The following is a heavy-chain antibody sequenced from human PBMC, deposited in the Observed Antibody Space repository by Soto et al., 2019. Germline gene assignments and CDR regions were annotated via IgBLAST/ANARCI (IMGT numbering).Heavy chain of an antibody. CDR2: MNPNSGNT. V-gene: IGHV1-8*01. D-gene: IGHD6-6*01. CDR3: ARGRSIAARSRNWIVL. J-gene: IGHJ5*02. Sequence: ASVKVSCKASGYTFTSYDINWVRQATGQGLEWMGWMNPNSGNTGYAQKFQGRVTMTRNTSISTAYMELSSLRSEDTAVYYCARGRSIAARSRNWIVLWGQGPLVTV. CDR1: GYTFTSYD.